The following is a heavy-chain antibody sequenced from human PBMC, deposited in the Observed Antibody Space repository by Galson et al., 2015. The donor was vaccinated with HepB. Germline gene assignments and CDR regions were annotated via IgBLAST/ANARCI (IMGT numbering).Heavy chain of an antibody. CDR1: GFTFSNYW. CDR2: IKEDGSEK. J-gene: IGHJ4*02. CDR3: ARAPFLEWYFDY. V-gene: IGHV3-7*01. Sequence: SLRLSCAASGFTFSNYWMSWVRQAPGKGLEWVANIKEDGSEKYYVDSVKGRFTISRDNAKNSLYLQMNSLGAEDSAVYYCARAPFLEWYFDYWGQGTLVTVSS. D-gene: IGHD3-3*02.